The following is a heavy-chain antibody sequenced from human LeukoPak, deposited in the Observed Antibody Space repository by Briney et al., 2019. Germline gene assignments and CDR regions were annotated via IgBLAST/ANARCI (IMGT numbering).Heavy chain of an antibody. J-gene: IGHJ6*02. V-gene: IGHV3-23*01. CDR2: ISGSGGST. CDR3: AKGILWFGDILMEVGMDV. D-gene: IGHD3-10*01. CDR1: GFTFSSYA. Sequence: PGGSLRLSCAASGFTFSSYAMSWVRQAPGKGLEWVSAISGSGGSTYYADSVKGRFTISRDNSKNTLYLQMNSLRAEGTAVYYCAKGILWFGDILMEVGMDVWGQGTTVTVSS.